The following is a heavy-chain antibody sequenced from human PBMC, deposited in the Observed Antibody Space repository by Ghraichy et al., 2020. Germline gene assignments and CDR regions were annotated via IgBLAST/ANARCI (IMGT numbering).Heavy chain of an antibody. Sequence: ASVKVSCKASGYTFTSYGISWVGQAPGQGLEWMGWISAYNGNTNYAQKLQGRVTMTTDTSTSTAYMELRSLRSDDTAVYYCARVKVGITIFGVVIKGLDPWGQGTLVTVSS. J-gene: IGHJ5*02. D-gene: IGHD3-3*01. V-gene: IGHV1-18*01. CDR3: ARVKVGITIFGVVIKGLDP. CDR1: GYTFTSYG. CDR2: ISAYNGNT.